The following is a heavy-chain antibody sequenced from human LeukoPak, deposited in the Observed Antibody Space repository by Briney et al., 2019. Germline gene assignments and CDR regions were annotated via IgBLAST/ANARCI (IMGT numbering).Heavy chain of an antibody. CDR1: GFTFNSYN. V-gene: IGHV3-48*01. CDR2: INSGSSFI. D-gene: IGHD5-18*01. J-gene: IGHJ4*02. Sequence: GRSLRLSCAASGFTFNSYNMNWVRQAPGKGLEWVSYINSGSSFIYYADSVKGRFTISRDNARNSLYLQMNSLRAEDTAVYYCARAVDTTTDYFDYWGQGTLVTVSS. CDR3: ARAVDTTTDYFDY.